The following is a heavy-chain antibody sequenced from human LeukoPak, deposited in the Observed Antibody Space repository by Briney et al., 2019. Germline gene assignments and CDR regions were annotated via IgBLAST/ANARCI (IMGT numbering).Heavy chain of an antibody. CDR1: AFPFTSYR. J-gene: IGHJ4*02. V-gene: IGHV3-21*06. D-gene: IGHD6-19*01. Sequence: GGSLRLSSAASAFPFTSYRTNWVRQAPGKGLGWVSSISSGSSYIYIADSLKGPFTVARDNTKDVVYLEMHSLRAEDTAVYFCARAVAGADIPYYLHLWGQGTLVTVSS. CDR2: ISSGSSYI. CDR3: ARAVAGADIPYYLHL.